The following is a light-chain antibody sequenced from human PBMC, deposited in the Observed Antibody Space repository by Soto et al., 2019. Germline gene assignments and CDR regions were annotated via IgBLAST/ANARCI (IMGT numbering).Light chain of an antibody. CDR1: EFIGTF. J-gene: IGKJ1*01. Sequence: DLQMTPSPFSLSASVGDRVTITCRASEFIGTFLNWYQHKPGKAPNLLVYAASSLQSGVPSRFSGSGSGTDFTLTITSLQPEDFATYYCQQSLRTPETFGQGTKVETK. V-gene: IGKV1-39*01. CDR3: QQSLRTPET. CDR2: AAS.